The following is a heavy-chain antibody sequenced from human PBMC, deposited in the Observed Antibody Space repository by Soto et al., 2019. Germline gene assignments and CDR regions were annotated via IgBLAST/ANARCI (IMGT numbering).Heavy chain of an antibody. D-gene: IGHD2-15*01. Sequence: GSALLLYCVSTGFPHRSKQMTTVRQAPDRKLEWVSLIQSGGTTYHADSVKGRVTISRDTSENTLHLQMDSLRVEDTAVYYCARDDVLCDPGRCYGIPVHVCGSGNTFTVSS. J-gene: IGHJ6*04. V-gene: IGHV3-66*01. CDR1: GFPHRSKQ. CDR2: IQSGGTT. CDR3: ARDDVLCDPGRCYGIPVHV.